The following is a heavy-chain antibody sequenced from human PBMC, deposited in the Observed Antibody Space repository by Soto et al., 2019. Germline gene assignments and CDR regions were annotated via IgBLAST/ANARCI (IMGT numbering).Heavy chain of an antibody. Sequence: GGSLRLSCAASGFTFSSYDMHWVRQATGKGLEWVSAIGTAGDTYYPGSVKGRFTISRENAKNSLYLQMNSLGAEDTAVYYCARDRRITMVRGVIRYYYYGMDVWGQGTTVTVSS. CDR2: IGTAGDT. J-gene: IGHJ6*02. V-gene: IGHV3-13*01. CDR1: GFTFSSYD. CDR3: ARDRRITMVRGVIRYYYYGMDV. D-gene: IGHD3-10*01.